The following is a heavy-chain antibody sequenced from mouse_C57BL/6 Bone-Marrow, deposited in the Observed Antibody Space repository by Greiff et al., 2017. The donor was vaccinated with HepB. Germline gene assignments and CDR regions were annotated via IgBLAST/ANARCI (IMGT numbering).Heavy chain of an antibody. D-gene: IGHD1-1*01. CDR1: GFNIKDDY. CDR2: IDPENGDT. V-gene: IGHV14-4*01. J-gene: IGHJ4*01. Sequence: EVQLQESGAELVRPGASVKLSCTASGFNIKDDYMHWVKQRPEQGLEWIGWIDPENGDTEYASKFQGKAIITADTSSNTAYLQLSSLTSEDTAVYYCTTWGDGYAMDYWGQGTSVTVSS. CDR3: TTWGDGYAMDY.